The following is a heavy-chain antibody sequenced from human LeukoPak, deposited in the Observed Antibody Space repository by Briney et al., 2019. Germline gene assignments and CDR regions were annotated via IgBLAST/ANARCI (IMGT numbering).Heavy chain of an antibody. CDR1: GGSISSSTYY. D-gene: IGHD3-22*01. CDR3: ARDRRLASYDY. Sequence: SETLSLTCTVSGGSISSSTYYWGWVRQPPGKGLEWIGCIYHSGSTYYNPSLKSRVTISVDTSKNQFSLKLSSVTAADTAVYYCARDRRLASYDYWGQGTLVTVSS. CDR2: IYHSGST. V-gene: IGHV4-39*07. J-gene: IGHJ4*02.